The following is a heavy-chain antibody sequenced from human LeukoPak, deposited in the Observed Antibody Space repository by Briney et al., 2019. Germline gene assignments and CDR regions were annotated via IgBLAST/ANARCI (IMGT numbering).Heavy chain of an antibody. J-gene: IGHJ4*02. CDR3: ARGNEYCSGGSCYHSGFDY. Sequence: GGSLRLSCAASGFTFSSYSMNWVRQAPGKGLEWVSSISSSSSYIYYADSVKGRFTISRDNAKNSLYLQMNSLRAEDTAVYYCARGNEYCSGGSCYHSGFDYWGQGTLVTVSS. CDR1: GFTFSSYS. D-gene: IGHD2-15*01. V-gene: IGHV3-21*01. CDR2: ISSSSSYI.